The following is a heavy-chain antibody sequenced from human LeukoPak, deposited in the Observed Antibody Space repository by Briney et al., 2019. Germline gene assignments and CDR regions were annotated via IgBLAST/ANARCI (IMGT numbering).Heavy chain of an antibody. CDR2: IHSSGGT. CDR3: IVFGDSNH. CDR1: GFTCSNNY. J-gene: IGHJ5*02. Sequence: GGSLRLSCAASGFTCSNNYMSWVRQAPGKGLEWVSAIHSSGGTYYADSVKGRFTISRDTSKNTLYLQINSLRVEDTAVYYCIVFGDSNHWGQGTLVTVSS. D-gene: IGHD4-17*01. V-gene: IGHV3-53*01.